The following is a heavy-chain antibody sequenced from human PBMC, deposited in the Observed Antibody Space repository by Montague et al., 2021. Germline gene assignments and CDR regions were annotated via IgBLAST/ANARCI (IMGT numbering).Heavy chain of an antibody. CDR1: GDSISSYEHY. D-gene: IGHD3-10*01. V-gene: IGHV4-4*07. CDR3: ARDSPVVEPWVGEHKGAFDI. J-gene: IGHJ3*02. Sequence: SETLSLTCSVSGDSISSYEHYWTWIRQPAGRGLEWIGRVYKRGDTNTNPSLRSRLTSSVDTSKNHFSLTLTSVTAADTAVYFCARDSPVVEPWVGEHKGAFDIWGQGTMVTVPS. CDR2: VYKRGDT.